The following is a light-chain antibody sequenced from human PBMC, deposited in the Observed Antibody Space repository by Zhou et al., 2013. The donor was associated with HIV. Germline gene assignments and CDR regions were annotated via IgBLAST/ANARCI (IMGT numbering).Light chain of an antibody. V-gene: IGKV1-27*01. Sequence: DIQMTQSPSSLSASVGDRVTITCRASQDIGYYLDWYQQKPGKVPKNLIYGASVLRSGVPSRFSGSGSGTDFTLTISSLQPEDVASYYCQNYNTVPWTFGQGTKVEIK. CDR2: GAS. CDR1: QDIGYY. J-gene: IGKJ1*01. CDR3: QNYNTVPWT.